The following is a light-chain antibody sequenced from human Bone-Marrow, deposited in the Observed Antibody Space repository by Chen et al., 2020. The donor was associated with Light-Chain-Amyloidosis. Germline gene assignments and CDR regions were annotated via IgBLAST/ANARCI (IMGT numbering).Light chain of an antibody. CDR2: DAS. J-gene: IGKJ1*01. V-gene: IGKV3-20*01. CDR3: QQYASSPWT. Sequence: EIVLTQSPGTLSLSPGERATLSCRASPSLSSRYLAWYQQKLGQAPRLLIYDASSRATGIPYRFSVSGSGTYFTLTISRLVPEDFAVYYCQQYASSPWTFGQGTKVGMK. CDR1: PSLSSRY.